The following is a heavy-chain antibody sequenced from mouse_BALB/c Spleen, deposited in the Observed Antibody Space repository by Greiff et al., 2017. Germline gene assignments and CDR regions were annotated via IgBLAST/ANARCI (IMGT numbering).Heavy chain of an antibody. CDR2: INPNNGGT. CDR1: GYTFTEYT. J-gene: IGHJ4*01. V-gene: IGHV1-18*01. CDR3: ARREFITTATPYYYAMDY. D-gene: IGHD1-2*01. Sequence: EVQVVESGPELVKPGASVKISCKTSGYTFTEYTMHWVKQSHGKSLEWIGGINPNNGGTSYNQKFKGKATLTVDKSSSTAYMELRSLTSEDSAVYYCARREFITTATPYYYAMDYWGQGTSVTVSS.